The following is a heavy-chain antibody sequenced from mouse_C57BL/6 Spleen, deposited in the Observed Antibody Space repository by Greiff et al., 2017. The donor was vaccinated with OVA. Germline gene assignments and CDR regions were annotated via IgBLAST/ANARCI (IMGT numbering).Heavy chain of an antibody. D-gene: IGHD1-1*01. J-gene: IGHJ1*03. CDR1: GFTFSDYG. CDR3: ARPRPLYYGSSGHWYFDV. Sequence: EVHLVESGGGLVKPGGSLKLSCAASGFTFSDYGMHWVRQAPEKGLEWVAYISSGSSTIYYADTVKGRITISRGNAKSTLFLQMTSLRSEDTAMDYCARPRPLYYGSSGHWYFDVWGTGTTVTVSS. CDR2: ISSGSSTI. V-gene: IGHV5-17*01.